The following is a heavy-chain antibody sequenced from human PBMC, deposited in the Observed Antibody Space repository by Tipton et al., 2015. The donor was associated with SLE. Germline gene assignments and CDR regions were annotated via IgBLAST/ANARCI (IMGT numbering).Heavy chain of an antibody. V-gene: IGHV4-34*01. D-gene: IGHD5/OR15-5a*01. J-gene: IGHJ2*01. CDR3: ARGPLLDL. Sequence: TLSLTCAVYGGSFSGYYWSWIRQPPGKGLEWIGEINHSGSTNYNPSLKCRVTISVDTSKNQFSLKLSSVTAADTAVYYCARGPLLDLWGRGTLVTVSS. CDR1: GGSFSGYY. CDR2: INHSGST.